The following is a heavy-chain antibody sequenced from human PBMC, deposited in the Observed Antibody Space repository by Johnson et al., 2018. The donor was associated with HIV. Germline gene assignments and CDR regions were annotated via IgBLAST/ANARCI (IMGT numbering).Heavy chain of an antibody. CDR1: GFTFSSYG. CDR2: IRYDGSSK. CDR3: SNSHDAFDI. Sequence: QVQLVESGGGVVQPGGSLRLSCAASGFTFSSYGMHWVRQAPGKGLGWVAFIRYDGSSKYYADSVKGRFTISRDNSKNTLYLQMNSLKTEDTAVYYCSNSHDAFDIWGQGTMVTVSS. J-gene: IGHJ3*02. V-gene: IGHV3-30*02.